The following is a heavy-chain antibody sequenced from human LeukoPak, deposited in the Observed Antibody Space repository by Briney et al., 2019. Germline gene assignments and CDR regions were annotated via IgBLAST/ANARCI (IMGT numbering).Heavy chain of an antibody. J-gene: IGHJ6*04. CDR3: AELGITMIGGV. Sequence: GGALRLSCAASGFTFSDYYMNWIRQAPGKGREGVSYISSSGSTIYYADSVKGRFTISRDNAKNSLYLQMNSLRAEDTAVYYCAELGITMIGGVWGKGTTVTISS. D-gene: IGHD3-10*02. V-gene: IGHV3-11*04. CDR1: GFTFSDYY. CDR2: ISSSGSTI.